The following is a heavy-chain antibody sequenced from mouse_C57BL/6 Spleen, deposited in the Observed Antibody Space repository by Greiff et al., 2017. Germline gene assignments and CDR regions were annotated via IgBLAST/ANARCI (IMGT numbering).Heavy chain of an antibody. D-gene: IGHD2-3*01. CDR3: ARRDDGYDD. Sequence: EVQVVESGGDLVKPGGSLKLSCAASGFTFSSYGMSWVRQTPDKGLEWVATISSGGSSTYYPDCVKGRFTISRENAKNTQYLQMSSLKSDDTAMKYCARRDDGYDDWGKGTTLTGSS. J-gene: IGHJ2*01. V-gene: IGHV5-6*01. CDR1: GFTFSSYG. CDR2: ISSGGSST.